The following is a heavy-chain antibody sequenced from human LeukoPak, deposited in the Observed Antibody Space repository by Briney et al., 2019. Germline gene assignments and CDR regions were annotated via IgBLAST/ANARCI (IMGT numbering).Heavy chain of an antibody. D-gene: IGHD5-18*01. CDR2: IYYSGST. V-gene: IGHV4-39*01. CDR1: GGSISSSNYY. J-gene: IGHJ4*02. Sequence: SETLSLTCTVSGGSISSSNYYWGWIRQPPGKGPEWIGSIYYSGSTYYNPSLKSRVTISVDTSKNQFSLKLSSVTAADTAVYHCARQLYSYGAYFDYWGQGSLVTVSS. CDR3: ARQLYSYGAYFDY.